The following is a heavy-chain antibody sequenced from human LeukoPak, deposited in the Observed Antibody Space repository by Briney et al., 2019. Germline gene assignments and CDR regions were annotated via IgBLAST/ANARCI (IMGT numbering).Heavy chain of an antibody. D-gene: IGHD6-13*01. V-gene: IGHV3-30*02. CDR2: IRYDGSNI. CDR3: ARERGIAAAGFDY. J-gene: IGHJ4*02. CDR1: GFTFSTYG. Sequence: GGSLRLSCAASGFTFSTYGMHWVRQAPGKGLEWVAFIRYDGSNIHYADSVKGRFTISRDNSKNTLYLQMNSLRAEDTAVYYCARERGIAAAGFDYWGQGTLVTVSS.